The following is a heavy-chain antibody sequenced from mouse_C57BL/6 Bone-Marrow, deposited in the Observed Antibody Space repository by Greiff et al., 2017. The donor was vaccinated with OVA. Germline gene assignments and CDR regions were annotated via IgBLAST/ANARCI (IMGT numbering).Heavy chain of an antibody. CDR3: AKAYGSSYGRFDY. Sequence: QVQLKESGPELVKPGASVKISCKASGYAFSSSWMNWVKQRPGKGLEWIGRIYPGDGDTNYNGKFKGKATLTADKSSSTAYMQLSSLTSEDSAVYFCAKAYGSSYGRFDYWGQGTTLTVSS. D-gene: IGHD1-1*01. CDR1: GYAFSSSW. J-gene: IGHJ2*01. V-gene: IGHV1-82*01. CDR2: IYPGDGDT.